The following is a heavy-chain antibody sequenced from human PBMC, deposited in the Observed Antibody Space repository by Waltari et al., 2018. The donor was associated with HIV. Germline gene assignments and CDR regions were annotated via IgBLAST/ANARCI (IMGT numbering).Heavy chain of an antibody. CDR3: ARARWWEAYDSLTGFYIPYFDF. V-gene: IGHV4-30-4*08. D-gene: IGHD3-9*01. CDR2: ISYTGSP. CDR1: GGSITNTNYY. J-gene: IGHJ4*02. Sequence: QVQLQESGPGLVKPLQTLSLTCSVSGGSITNTNYYWAWLRQSPRKALEWIGHISYTGSPHFNPSLKSRVAMSLDRARNQFSLELTSAVASDTAFYYCARARWWEAYDSLTGFYIPYFDFWGRGSLVTVSS.